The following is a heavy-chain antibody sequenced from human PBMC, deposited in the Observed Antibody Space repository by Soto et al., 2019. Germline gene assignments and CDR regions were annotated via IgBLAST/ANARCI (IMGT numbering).Heavy chain of an antibody. CDR1: GYTFTSYY. Sequence: ASVKVSCKASGYTFTSYYMHWVRQAPGQGLEWMGIINPSGGSTSYAQKFQGRVTMTRDTSTSTVYMELSSLRSEDTAVYYCARDLIFGVVIPYYYYGMDVWGQGTTVTVSS. V-gene: IGHV1-46*01. CDR2: INPSGGST. J-gene: IGHJ6*02. D-gene: IGHD3-3*01. CDR3: ARDLIFGVVIPYYYYGMDV.